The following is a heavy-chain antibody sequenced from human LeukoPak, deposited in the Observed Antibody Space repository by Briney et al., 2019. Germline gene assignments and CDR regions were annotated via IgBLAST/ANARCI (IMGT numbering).Heavy chain of an antibody. CDR2: INHSGST. D-gene: IGHD3-10*01. Sequence: PSETLSLTCAVYGGSFSGYYWSWIRQPPGKGLEWIGEINHSGSTNYNPSLKSRVTISVDTSKNQFSLKLSSVTAADTAVYYCARSPGYMVRGVGSWGQGTLVTVSS. CDR3: ARSPGYMVRGVGS. J-gene: IGHJ4*02. CDR1: GGSFSGYY. V-gene: IGHV4-34*01.